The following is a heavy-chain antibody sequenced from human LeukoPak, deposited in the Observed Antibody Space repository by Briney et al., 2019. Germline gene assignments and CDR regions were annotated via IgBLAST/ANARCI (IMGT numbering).Heavy chain of an antibody. CDR3: ARNIPGGVVARLPLDY. J-gene: IGHJ4*02. CDR1: GFTFSSYS. CDR2: ISSSSSYI. D-gene: IGHD3-16*01. Sequence: PGGSLRLSCAASGFTFSSYSMNWVRQAPGKGLEWVSSISSSSSYIYYADSVKGRFTISRDNAKNSLYLQMNSLRAEDTAVYYCARNIPGGVVARLPLDYWGQGTLVTVSS. V-gene: IGHV3-21*01.